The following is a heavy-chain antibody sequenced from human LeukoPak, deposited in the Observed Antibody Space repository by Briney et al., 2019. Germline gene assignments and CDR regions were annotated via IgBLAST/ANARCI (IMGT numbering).Heavy chain of an antibody. J-gene: IGHJ6*03. D-gene: IGHD3-10*01. CDR3: ARGGYYYGSGSYYRSHYYYYYMDV. V-gene: IGHV1-2*02. CDR1: GYTFTGYY. CDR2: INPNSGGT. Sequence: ASVKVSCKASGYTFTGYYMHWVRQAPGQGLEWMGWINPNSGGTNYAQKFQGRVTMTRDTSISTAYMELSRLRSDDTAVYYCARGGYYYGSGSYYRSHYYYYYMDVWGKGTTVTVSS.